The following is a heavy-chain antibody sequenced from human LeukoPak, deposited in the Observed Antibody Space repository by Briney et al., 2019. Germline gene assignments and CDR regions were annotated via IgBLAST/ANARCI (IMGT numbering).Heavy chain of an antibody. CDR2: SYNSGST. D-gene: IGHD3-3*01. Sequence: SETLSLTCTVSGGSNSEYYWSWIRQPPGKGLEWIGSSYNSGSTNYNPSLKSRVTISVDTSKNQLSLRLSSVTAADTAVYYCARHRSGSFDSWGRGTLVTVSS. CDR1: GGSNSEYY. V-gene: IGHV4-59*08. CDR3: ARHRSGSFDS. J-gene: IGHJ5*01.